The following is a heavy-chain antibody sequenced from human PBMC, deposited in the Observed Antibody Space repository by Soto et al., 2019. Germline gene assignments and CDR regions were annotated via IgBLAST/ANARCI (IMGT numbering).Heavy chain of an antibody. CDR1: VFTFSSYW. Sequence: GGSLRLSCVASVFTFSSYWMHWVRQAPGKGLVWVSRFNNDGTSTDYADTVKGRFTISRDDAKNTLSLQMNSLRVEDTAVYYCARGGPGNFDSWGQGTLVTVSS. CDR3: ARGGPGNFDS. J-gene: IGHJ4*02. CDR2: FNNDGTST. V-gene: IGHV3-74*01.